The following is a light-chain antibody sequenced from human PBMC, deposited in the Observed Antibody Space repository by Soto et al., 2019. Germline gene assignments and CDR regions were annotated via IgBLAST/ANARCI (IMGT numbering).Light chain of an antibody. CDR3: QQDNNWPPLT. V-gene: IGKV3-15*01. J-gene: IGKJ4*01. CDR1: QSVSSN. CDR2: GAS. Sequence: EIVMTQSPAPLSVSPGERATLSCRASQSVSSNLAWYQQKPGQAPRLLIYGASTRATGIPARHSGSGCGTEVTLAISSRQSDGFAVDYCQQDNNWPPLTFGGGTKVEIK.